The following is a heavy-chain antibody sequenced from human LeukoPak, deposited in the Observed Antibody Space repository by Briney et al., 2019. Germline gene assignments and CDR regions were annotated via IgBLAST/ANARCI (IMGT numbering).Heavy chain of an antibody. V-gene: IGHV1-69*04. J-gene: IGHJ4*02. CDR3: ARGDYFDY. CDR2: IIPILGIA. CDR1: GGTSSSYA. Sequence: SVKVSCKASGGTSSSYAISWVRQAPGQGLEWMGRIIPILGIANYAQKFQGRVTITADKSTSTAYMELSSLRSEDTAVYYCARGDYFDYWGQGTLVTVSS.